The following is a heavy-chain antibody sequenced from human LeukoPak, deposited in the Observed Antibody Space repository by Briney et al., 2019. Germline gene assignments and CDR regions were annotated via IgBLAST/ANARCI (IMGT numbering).Heavy chain of an antibody. CDR2: ISSSSSYI. CDR3: ARAELRFLEWLSYFDY. J-gene: IGHJ4*02. D-gene: IGHD3-3*01. CDR1: GFTFSSYS. Sequence: GGSLRLSCAASGFTFSSYSMNWVRQAPGKGLEWVSSISSSSSYIYYADSVKGRFTISRDNAKNSLYLQMNSLRAEDTAVYYCARAELRFLEWLSYFDYWGQGTLVTVSS. V-gene: IGHV3-21*01.